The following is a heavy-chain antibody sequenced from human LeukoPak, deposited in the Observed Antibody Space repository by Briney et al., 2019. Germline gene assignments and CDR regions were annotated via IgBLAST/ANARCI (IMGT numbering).Heavy chain of an antibody. V-gene: IGHV3-21*01. Sequence: PGGSLRLSCAASGFTFSSYSMNWCRQAPGEGLEWVSSISSSSSYIYYADSVKGRFTISRDNAKNSLYLQMNSLRAEDTAVYYCARGGLYDSSGYSPFDYWGQGTLVTVSS. CDR3: ARGGLYDSSGYSPFDY. CDR2: ISSSSSYI. D-gene: IGHD3-22*01. J-gene: IGHJ4*02. CDR1: GFTFSSYS.